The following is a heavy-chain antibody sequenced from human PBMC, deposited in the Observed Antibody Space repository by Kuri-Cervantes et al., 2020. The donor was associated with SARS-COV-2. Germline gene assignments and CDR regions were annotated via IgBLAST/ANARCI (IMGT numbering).Heavy chain of an antibody. J-gene: IGHJ6*03. CDR1: GFIFSDFY. CDR2: IGPSGTFK. V-gene: IGHV3-11*04. D-gene: IGHD2-21*01. CDR3: ARVAGEGPIYYYYMDV. Sequence: GESLKISCTASGFIFSDFYMTWIRQAPGKGLEWISSIGPSGTFKHYADSVKGRFTISRDNAKNSLYLQMSSLRGEDTAVYYCARVAGEGPIYYYYMDVWGKGTTVTVSS.